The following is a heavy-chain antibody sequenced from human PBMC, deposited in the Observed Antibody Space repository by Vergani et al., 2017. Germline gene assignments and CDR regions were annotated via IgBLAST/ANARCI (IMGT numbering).Heavy chain of an antibody. CDR3: AKWSVDAFDI. D-gene: IGHD2-8*01. CDR1: GGSISSYY. CDR2: IYYSGST. Sequence: VQLQESGPGLVKPSETLSLTCTVSGGSISSYYWSWIRQPPGKGLEWIGYIYYSGSTTYNPSLKSRVTISVDTSKNQFSLKLSSVTAADTAVYYCAKWSVDAFDIWGQGTMVTVSS. J-gene: IGHJ3*02. V-gene: IGHV4-59*01.